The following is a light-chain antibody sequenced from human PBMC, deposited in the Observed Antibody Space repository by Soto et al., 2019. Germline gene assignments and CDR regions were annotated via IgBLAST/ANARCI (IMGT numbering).Light chain of an antibody. CDR3: TSFTSSYTWV. CDR2: EVS. CDR1: SSDVGGYNY. J-gene: IGLJ3*02. Sequence: QSALTQPASVSGSPGQSITISCTGTSSDVGGYNYVSWYQQHPGKAPKLMIYEVSNRPSGVSDRFSGSKSGNTASLTISGLQSEDEADYHCTSFTSSYTWVFGGGTQLTVL. V-gene: IGLV2-14*01.